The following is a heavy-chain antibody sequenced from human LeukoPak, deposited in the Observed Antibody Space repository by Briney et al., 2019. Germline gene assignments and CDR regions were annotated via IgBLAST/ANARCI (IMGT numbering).Heavy chain of an antibody. CDR3: ARIFGSGYDFRGAFDI. CDR2: IFHSGST. Sequence: SETLSLTCTVSGGSISGYYWNWIRQPAGKGLEWIGRIFHSGSTNYNPSLKSRVTISVDTSKIQFSLKLSSVTAADTAVYYCARIFGSGYDFRGAFDIWGQGTMVTVSS. J-gene: IGHJ3*02. CDR1: GGSISGYY. V-gene: IGHV4-4*07. D-gene: IGHD5-12*01.